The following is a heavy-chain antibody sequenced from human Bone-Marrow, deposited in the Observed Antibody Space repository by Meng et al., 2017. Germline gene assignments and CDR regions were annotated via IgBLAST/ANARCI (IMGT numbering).Heavy chain of an antibody. CDR2: INADARTT. CDR1: GFSFSSYW. D-gene: IGHD3-22*01. J-gene: IGHJ4*02. Sequence: GESLKISCASSGFSFSSYWMHWVRQVPGKGPLWVSRINADARTTTYADSVQGLFTISRDNAKHTLYLQMNSLRAEDTAVYFCVKGRPYYDSSDSDYFHNWGQGTLVTVSS. V-gene: IGHV3-74*01. CDR3: VKGRPYYDSSDSDYFHN.